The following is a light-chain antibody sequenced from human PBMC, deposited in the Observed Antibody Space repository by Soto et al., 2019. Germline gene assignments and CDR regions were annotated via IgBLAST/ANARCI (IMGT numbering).Light chain of an antibody. J-gene: IGKJ1*01. Sequence: EIVLTQSPGTLSLSPGERATLSCRASQRVSSNYLAWFQQKPGQAPRLLIYGASRRATGIPDRFSGSGSGTDFPLIISRLEAEDFAVYSCQQYGSSPWTFGQGTKVEIK. CDR2: GAS. V-gene: IGKV3-20*01. CDR3: QQYGSSPWT. CDR1: QRVSSNY.